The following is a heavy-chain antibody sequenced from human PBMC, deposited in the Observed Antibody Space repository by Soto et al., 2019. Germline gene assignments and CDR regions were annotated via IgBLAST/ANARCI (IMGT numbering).Heavy chain of an antibody. CDR3: ARLSYYDSSGVDY. CDR2: IYYSGSI. Sequence: SETLSLTCTVSGGSISSSSYYWGWIRQPPGKGLEWIGSIYYSGSIYYNPSLKSRVTISVDTSKNQFSLKLSSVTAADTAVYYCARLSYYDSSGVDYWGQGTLVTVSS. D-gene: IGHD3-22*01. V-gene: IGHV4-39*01. J-gene: IGHJ4*02. CDR1: GGSISSSSYY.